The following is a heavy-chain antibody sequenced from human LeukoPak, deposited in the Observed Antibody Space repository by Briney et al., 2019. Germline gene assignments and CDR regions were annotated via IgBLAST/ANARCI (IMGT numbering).Heavy chain of an antibody. CDR1: GFTFKNYW. Sequence: GGSLRLSCAASGFTFKNYWMSWVRQAPGKGLEWVANIKQDGSETYYADSVKGRFTISRDNSKNTLYLQMNSLRSDDTALYYCAKDQWLVLNYWGQGTLVTASS. J-gene: IGHJ4*02. CDR2: IKQDGSET. V-gene: IGHV3-7*01. D-gene: IGHD6-19*01. CDR3: AKDQWLVLNY.